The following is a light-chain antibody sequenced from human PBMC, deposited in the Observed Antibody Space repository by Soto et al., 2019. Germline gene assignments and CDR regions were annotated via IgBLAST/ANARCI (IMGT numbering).Light chain of an antibody. CDR1: QSVSSSY. V-gene: IGKV3D-20*02. CDR3: QQRSNWPPIT. Sequence: DIVLTQSPGTLCLSPGERATLSCRASQSVSSSYLAWYQQKPGQAPRLLIYSASGRATGIPARFSGSGSGTDFTLTISSLEPEDFAVYYCQQRSNWPPITFGQGTRLEI. CDR2: SAS. J-gene: IGKJ5*01.